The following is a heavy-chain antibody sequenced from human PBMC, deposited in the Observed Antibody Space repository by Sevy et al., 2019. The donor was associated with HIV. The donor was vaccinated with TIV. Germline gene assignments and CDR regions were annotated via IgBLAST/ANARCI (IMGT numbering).Heavy chain of an antibody. V-gene: IGHV3-48*03. J-gene: IGHJ4*02. CDR2: ITLSGSTM. CDR3: ARDRQGITVAGTAIDY. Sequence: GGSLRLSCAASGFTFSSYERNWVRQAPGKGLEWISYITLSGSTMYYADSVKGRFTISRDNAKNSLYLQMNSLRAEDTAVYYCARDRQGITVAGTAIDYWGQGTLVTVSS. CDR1: GFTFSSYE. D-gene: IGHD6-19*01.